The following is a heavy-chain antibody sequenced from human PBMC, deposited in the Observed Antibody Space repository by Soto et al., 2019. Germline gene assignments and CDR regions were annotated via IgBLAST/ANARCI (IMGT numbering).Heavy chain of an antibody. V-gene: IGHV3-74*01. Sequence: EVQLVESGGGLVQPGGSLRLSCAASGFTFSRYWMHWVRQAPGEGLVWVSGISTEGSTTRYVDSVKGRFTISRDNVKSTLYLQMSSLRAEDTAVYYYEKHDFFVVGISRGFDIWRQGTVVTVSS. CDR1: GFTFSRYW. J-gene: IGHJ3*02. D-gene: IGHD3-3*01. CDR3: EKHDFFVVGISRGFDI. CDR2: ISTEGSTT.